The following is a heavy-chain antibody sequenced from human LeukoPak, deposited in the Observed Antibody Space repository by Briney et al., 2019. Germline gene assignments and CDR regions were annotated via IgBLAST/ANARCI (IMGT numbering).Heavy chain of an antibody. CDR1: GYTFTSYG. V-gene: IGHV1-18*01. J-gene: IGHJ4*02. CDR2: ISAYNGNT. Sequence: ASAKVSCTASGYTFTSYGIGWVRQAPGQGLEWMGWISAYNGNTNYAQKLQGRVTMTTDTSTSTAYMELRSLRSDDTAVYYCARDSEYCGGDCYPVYWGQGTLVTVSS. CDR3: ARDSEYCGGDCYPVY. D-gene: IGHD2-21*02.